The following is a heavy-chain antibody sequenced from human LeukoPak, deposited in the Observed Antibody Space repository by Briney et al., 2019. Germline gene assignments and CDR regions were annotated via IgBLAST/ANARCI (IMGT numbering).Heavy chain of an antibody. J-gene: IGHJ4*02. V-gene: IGHV3-74*01. CDR2: INSDGSST. D-gene: IGHD3-22*01. Sequence: GGSLRLSCAASGFTFSSYWMHWVRQAPGKGLVWVSRINSDGSSTSYADSVRGRFTISRDNAKNTLYLQMNSLRAEDTAVYYCARGGYYDSSGSDYWGQGTLVTVSS. CDR3: ARGGYYDSSGSDY. CDR1: GFTFSSYW.